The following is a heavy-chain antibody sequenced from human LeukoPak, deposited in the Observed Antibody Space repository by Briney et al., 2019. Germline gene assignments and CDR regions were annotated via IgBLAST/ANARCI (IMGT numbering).Heavy chain of an antibody. V-gene: IGHV1-18*01. CDR3: AIRHLSGYASDY. CDR1: GYTFTNYG. CDR2: ISGYNDNT. J-gene: IGHJ4*02. Sequence: GASVTVSCTTSGYTFTNYGVNWVRQAPGQGLEWMGYISGYNDNTKYAQELQGRVTMTTDTSTSTAYMEPRSLRSDDTAVYYCAIRHLSGYASDYWGQGTLVTVSS. D-gene: IGHD5-12*01.